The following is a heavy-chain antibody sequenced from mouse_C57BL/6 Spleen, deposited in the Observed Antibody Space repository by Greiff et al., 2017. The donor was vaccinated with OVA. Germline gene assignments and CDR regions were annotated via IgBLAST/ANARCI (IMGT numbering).Heavy chain of an antibody. CDR2: ISSGGDYI. CDR3: TRGSDYDGNYFDY. CDR1: GFTFSSYA. Sequence: EVHLVESGEGLVKPGGSLKLSCAASGFTFSSYAMSWVRQTPEKRLEWVAYISSGGDYIYYADTVKGRFTISRDNARNTLYLQMSSLKSEDTAMYYCTRGSDYDGNYFDYWGQGTTLTVSS. V-gene: IGHV5-9-1*02. J-gene: IGHJ2*01. D-gene: IGHD2-4*01.